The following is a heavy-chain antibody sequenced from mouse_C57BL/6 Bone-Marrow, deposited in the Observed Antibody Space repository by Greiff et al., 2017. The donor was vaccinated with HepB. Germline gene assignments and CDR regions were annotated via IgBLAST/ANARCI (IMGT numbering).Heavy chain of an antibody. CDR1: GFNIKDYY. D-gene: IGHD2-4*01. CDR3: ARSGDYDYERNWFAY. V-gene: IGHV14-2*01. J-gene: IGHJ3*01. Sequence: EVNVVESGAELVKPGASVKLSCTASGFNIKDYYMHWVKQRTEQGLEWIGRIDPEDGETKYAPKFQGKATITADTSSNTAYLQLSSLTSEDTAVYYCARSGDYDYERNWFAYWGQGTLVTVSA. CDR2: IDPEDGET.